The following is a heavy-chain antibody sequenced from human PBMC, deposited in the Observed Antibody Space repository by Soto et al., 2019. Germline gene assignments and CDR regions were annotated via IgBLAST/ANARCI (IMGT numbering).Heavy chain of an antibody. V-gene: IGHV3-74*01. CDR1: RFTFSSFW. CDR3: ARAAYSSSKTSLFDP. CDR2: INSDGSST. J-gene: IGHJ5*02. Sequence: EVQLVESGGGLVQPGGSLRLSCAASRFTFSSFWFHWVRQAPGKGLVWVSHINSDGSSTSYADSVKGRFTISRDNAKNILYLPMNSLRAEDTAVYYCARAAYSSSKTSLFDPWGQGTLVTVSS. D-gene: IGHD6-13*01.